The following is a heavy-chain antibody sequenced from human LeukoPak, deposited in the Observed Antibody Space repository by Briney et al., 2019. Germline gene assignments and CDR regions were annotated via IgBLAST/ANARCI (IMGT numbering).Heavy chain of an antibody. CDR2: IIPIFGTA. Sequence: ASVKVSCKASGGTFSSYAISWVRQAPGQGLEWMGGIIPIFGTANYAQKFQGRVTITADESTSTAYMELSSLRSEDTAVYYCTREGSGWYQEFVGYWGQGTLVTVSS. CDR3: TREGSGWYQEFVGY. CDR1: GGTFSSYA. D-gene: IGHD6-19*01. V-gene: IGHV1-69*01. J-gene: IGHJ4*02.